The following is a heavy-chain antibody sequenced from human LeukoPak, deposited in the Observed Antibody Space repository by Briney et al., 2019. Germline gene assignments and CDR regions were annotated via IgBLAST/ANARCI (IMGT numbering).Heavy chain of an antibody. CDR3: AILSPLGYCSGGSCYY. V-gene: IGHV3-66*01. D-gene: IGHD2-15*01. CDR2: IYSGGST. J-gene: IGHJ4*02. CDR1: GFTFSSYS. Sequence: GGSLRLSCAASGFTFSSYSMNWVRQAPGKGLEWVSVIYSGGSTYYADSVKGRFTISRDNSKNTLYLQMNSLRAEDTAVYYCAILSPLGYCSGGSCYYWGQGTLVTVSS.